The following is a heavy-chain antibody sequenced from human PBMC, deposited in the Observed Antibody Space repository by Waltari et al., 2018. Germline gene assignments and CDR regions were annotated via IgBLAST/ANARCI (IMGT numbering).Heavy chain of an antibody. CDR1: GGCISSSY. CDR2: IYYSGST. J-gene: IGHJ5*02. CDR3: ARIASNYDFWSGSSGRFDP. Sequence: QVQLQESRPGLVKPSETLSLTCTVSGGCISSSYWSWIRQPPGKGLEWIGYIYYSGSTNYNPSLKSRVTISVDTSKNQFSLKLSSVTAADTAVYYCARIASNYDFWSGSSGRFDPWGQGTLVTVSS. V-gene: IGHV4-59*01. D-gene: IGHD3-3*01.